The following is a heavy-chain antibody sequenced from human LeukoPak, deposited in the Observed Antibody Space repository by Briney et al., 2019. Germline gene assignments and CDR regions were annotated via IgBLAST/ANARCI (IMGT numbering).Heavy chain of an antibody. Sequence: QTGGSLRLSCAASGFTFSSYWMSWVRQAPGKGLEWVANIKQDGSEKYYVDSVKGRFTISRDNAKNSLYLQMNSLRAEDTAVYYCARIGVPDPYSGYERYYYYYMDVWGKGTTVTVSS. V-gene: IGHV3-7*01. J-gene: IGHJ6*03. D-gene: IGHD5-12*01. CDR1: GFTFSSYW. CDR3: ARIGVPDPYSGYERYYYYYMDV. CDR2: IKQDGSEK.